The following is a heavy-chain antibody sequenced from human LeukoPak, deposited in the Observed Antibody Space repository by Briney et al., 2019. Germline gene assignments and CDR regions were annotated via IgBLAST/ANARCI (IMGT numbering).Heavy chain of an antibody. V-gene: IGHV4-59*01. D-gene: IGHD2-21*02. CDR1: GGSLSSYY. Sequence: SETLSLTCTVSGGSLSSYYWSWLRQPPGKGLEWIGYIYYSGSTNYNPSLKSRVTISVDTSKNQFSLKLSSVTAADTAVYYCARDRVGTADYWGQGTLVTVSS. CDR3: ARDRVGTADY. J-gene: IGHJ4*02. CDR2: IYYSGST.